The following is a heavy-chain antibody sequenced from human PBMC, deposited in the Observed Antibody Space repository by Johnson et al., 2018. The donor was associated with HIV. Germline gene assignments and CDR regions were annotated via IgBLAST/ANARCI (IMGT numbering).Heavy chain of an antibody. CDR3: AKEVPVDSYGYYGAFDI. V-gene: IGHV3-30*04. CDR1: GFTFSSYA. Sequence: QMLLVESGGGVVQPGRSLRLSCAASGFTFSSYAMHWVRQAPGKGLEWVAVISYDGGNKYYADSVKGRFTISRDNSKNTLYLQMNSLRAEDTAVYYCAKEVPVDSYGYYGAFDIWGQGTMVTVSS. J-gene: IGHJ3*02. D-gene: IGHD5-18*01. CDR2: ISYDGGNK.